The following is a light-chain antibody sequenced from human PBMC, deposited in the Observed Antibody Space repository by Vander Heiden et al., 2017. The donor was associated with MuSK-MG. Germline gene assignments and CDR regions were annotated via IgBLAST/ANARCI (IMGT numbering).Light chain of an antibody. J-gene: IGLJ3*02. CDR2: EVS. CDR3: SSYAGSKKGV. CDR1: SSDVGGYNY. Sequence: QSALSQPPSASGSPGPSVPISCTGTSSDVGGYNYVSGYQQHPDKAPKLIRYEVSKRPSGVPDRVSGSKSGNTASPTASGLQAEDEGYYYCSSYAGSKKGVFGGGTKLTVL. V-gene: IGLV2-8*01.